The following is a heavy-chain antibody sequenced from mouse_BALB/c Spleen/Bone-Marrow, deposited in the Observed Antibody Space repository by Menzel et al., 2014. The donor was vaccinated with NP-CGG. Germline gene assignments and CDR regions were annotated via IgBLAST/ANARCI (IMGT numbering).Heavy chain of an antibody. Sequence: EVKVVESGGGLVQPGGSRKLSCAASGFTFSSFGMHWVRQAPEKGLEWVAYISGGSSTIYYADTVKGRFTISRDHPKNTLFLQMTSLRSEDTAMYYCTRKGALITHYYAMDYWGQGTSVTVSS. V-gene: IGHV5-17*02. D-gene: IGHD2-4*01. CDR3: TRKGALITHYYAMDY. CDR2: ISGGSSTI. CDR1: GFTFSSFG. J-gene: IGHJ4*01.